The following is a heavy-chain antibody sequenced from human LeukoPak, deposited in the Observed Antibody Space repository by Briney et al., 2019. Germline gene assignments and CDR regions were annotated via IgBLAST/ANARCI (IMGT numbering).Heavy chain of an antibody. CDR1: GFTFSSYS. CDR2: ISSSSSYI. V-gene: IGHV3-21*04. Sequence: GGSLRLSCAASGFTFSSYSMNWVRQAPGKGLEWVSSISSSSSYIYYADSVKGRFTISRDNAKNSLYLQMNSLRAEDTALYYCARGGPSRDYYDSSGYYSWGQGTMVTVSS. D-gene: IGHD3-22*01. CDR3: ARGGPSRDYYDSSGYYS. J-gene: IGHJ3*01.